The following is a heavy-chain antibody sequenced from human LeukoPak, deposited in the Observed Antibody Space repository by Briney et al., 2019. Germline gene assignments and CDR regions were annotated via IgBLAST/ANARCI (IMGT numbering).Heavy chain of an antibody. J-gene: IGHJ4*02. V-gene: IGHV3-33*01. CDR1: GFTLRNYG. CDR2: IWYDGSNN. D-gene: IGHD3-16*02. CDR3: ARDRKPRYDYVWGSYRAIDY. Sequence: GGSLRFSCAASGFTLRNYGMEWVRQAPGKGLEWVAVIWYDGSNNYYADSVKGRFTISRDNSKNTLYLQMNSLRAEDTAVYYCARDRKPRYDYVWGSYRAIDYWGQGTLVTVSS.